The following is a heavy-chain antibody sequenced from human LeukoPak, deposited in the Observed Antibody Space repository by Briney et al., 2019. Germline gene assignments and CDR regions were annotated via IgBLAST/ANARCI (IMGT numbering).Heavy chain of an antibody. D-gene: IGHD1-26*01. Sequence: GGSLRLSCAASGFTFSDEYMSWIRQAPGKGPEWVSYISSSGSTIYYADSVKGRFTISRDNAKNSLYLQMNSLRAEDTAVYYCAREGPTPWEPTSGFGYWGQGTLVTVSS. V-gene: IGHV3-11*04. CDR1: GFTFSDEY. CDR2: ISSSGSTI. CDR3: AREGPTPWEPTSGFGY. J-gene: IGHJ4*02.